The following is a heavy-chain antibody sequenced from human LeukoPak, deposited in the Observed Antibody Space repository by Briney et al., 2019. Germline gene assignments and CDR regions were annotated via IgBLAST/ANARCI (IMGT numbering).Heavy chain of an antibody. J-gene: IGHJ6*02. CDR2: INQDGSEK. D-gene: IGHD2-21*02. CDR3: ARDGDSGYGMDV. V-gene: IGHV3-7*01. CDR1: GFTFSSYW. Sequence: PGGSLRLSCAASGFTFSSYWMHWVRQAPGKGLEWVANINQDGSEKYYVDSVKGRFTISRDNAKNSLYLQMNSLGAEDTAVYYCARDGDSGYGMDVWGQGTTVTVSS.